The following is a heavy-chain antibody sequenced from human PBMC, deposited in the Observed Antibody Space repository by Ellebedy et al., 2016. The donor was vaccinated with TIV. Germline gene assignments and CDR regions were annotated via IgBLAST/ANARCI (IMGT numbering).Heavy chain of an antibody. D-gene: IGHD6-19*01. CDR1: GFTFDTYA. V-gene: IGHV3-23*01. CDR3: AGFRGEAVAGNWFDP. CDR2: ISGSGFKT. Sequence: PGGSLRLSCADSGFTFDTYAMSWVRQAPGKGLEWVSHISGSGFKTYYADPVRGRFSISRDNSKNTLYLQMNSLRADDTAVYYCAGFRGEAVAGNWFDPWGQGTLVTVSS. J-gene: IGHJ5*02.